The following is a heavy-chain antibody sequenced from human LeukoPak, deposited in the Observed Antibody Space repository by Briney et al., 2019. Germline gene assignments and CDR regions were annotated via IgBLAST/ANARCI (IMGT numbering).Heavy chain of an antibody. V-gene: IGHV4-39*07. Sequence: SETLSLTCTVSGGSISSSNYYWGWIRQPPGKGLEWIGSIYYSGSTYYNPSLKSRVTISVDTSKNQFSLKLSSVTAADTAVYYCARVVAAAGNNWFDPWGQGTLVTVSS. CDR3: ARVVAAAGNNWFDP. CDR1: GGSISSSNYY. D-gene: IGHD6-13*01. J-gene: IGHJ5*02. CDR2: IYYSGST.